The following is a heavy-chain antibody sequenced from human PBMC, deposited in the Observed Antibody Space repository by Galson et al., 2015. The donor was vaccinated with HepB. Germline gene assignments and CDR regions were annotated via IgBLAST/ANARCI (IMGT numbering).Heavy chain of an antibody. CDR2: ISSDGSSL. CDR3: AALGGLDY. J-gene: IGHJ4*02. V-gene: IGHV3-21*01. Sequence: SLRLSCAASGLSFRSYTMNWVRQAPGKGLELVSSISSDGSSLYYADSLKGRFTISRDNAKSSLYLQMNSLRADDTAVYYCAALGGLDYWGQGTLVTVSS. CDR1: GLSFRSYT. D-gene: IGHD3-10*01.